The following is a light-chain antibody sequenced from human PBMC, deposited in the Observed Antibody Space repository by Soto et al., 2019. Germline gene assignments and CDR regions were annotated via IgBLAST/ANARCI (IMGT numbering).Light chain of an antibody. V-gene: IGKV1-5*03. CDR2: KAS. J-gene: IGKJ4*01. Sequence: DIQMTQSPSTLSASVGDRVTITCRASQSLGIWLAWYQQKPGKAPKLLIYKASSLESGVPSRFSGSGSGTEFTLTISSLQPDDFATYYCQQRSNWPSFGGGTKVEIK. CDR1: QSLGIW. CDR3: QQRSNWPS.